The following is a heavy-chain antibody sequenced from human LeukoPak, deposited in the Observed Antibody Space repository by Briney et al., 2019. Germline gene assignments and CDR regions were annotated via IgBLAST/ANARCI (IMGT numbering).Heavy chain of an antibody. J-gene: IGHJ3*02. CDR2: IKEDGSEK. D-gene: IGHD2-15*01. Sequence: GGSLRLSCAASEFTFSTFWMTWVRQAPGKGLEWVADIKEDGSEKYYVDSVKGRFTISRQNAKNSLFLQMNSLRVEDTAVYYCARHRSGGSQDDAFDIWGQGTMVTVSS. V-gene: IGHV3-7*01. CDR3: ARHRSGGSQDDAFDI. CDR1: EFTFSTFW.